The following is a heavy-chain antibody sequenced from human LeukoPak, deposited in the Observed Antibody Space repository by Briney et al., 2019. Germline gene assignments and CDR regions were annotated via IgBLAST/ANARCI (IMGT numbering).Heavy chain of an antibody. CDR3: ARQGQISAFDI. CDR1: VGSFSGYH. CDR2: INHNGNT. J-gene: IGHJ4*01. Sequence: SETLSLTCAVYVGSFSGYHWSWIRQAPGKGLEWIGEINHNGNTNYKLSLKSRVTISADTSKNQFSLKMTSLTAADTAVYYCARQGQISAFDIWGHGNLVIVSS. D-gene: IGHD3-10*01. V-gene: IGHV4-34*01.